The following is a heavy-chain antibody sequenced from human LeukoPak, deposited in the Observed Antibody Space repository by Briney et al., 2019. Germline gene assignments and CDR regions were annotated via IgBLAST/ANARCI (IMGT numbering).Heavy chain of an antibody. D-gene: IGHD4-17*01. CDR2: INTDGSNT. J-gene: IGHJ4*02. CDR1: GFTFSSYW. Sequence: GGSLRLSCAASGFTFSSYWMHWVRQAPGKGLVWISRINTDGSNTNYADSVKGRFTVSRENAKNTLYLQMNSLRVEDTAVYYCARDPNNGDPTDYWGQGTLVSVSS. CDR3: ARDPNNGDPTDY. V-gene: IGHV3-74*01.